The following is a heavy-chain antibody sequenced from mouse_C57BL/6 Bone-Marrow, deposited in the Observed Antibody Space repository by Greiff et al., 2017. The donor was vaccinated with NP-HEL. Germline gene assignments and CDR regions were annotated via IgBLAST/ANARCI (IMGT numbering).Heavy chain of an antibody. D-gene: IGHD1-1*01. CDR1: GFNIKDYY. J-gene: IGHJ4*01. V-gene: IGHV14-2*01. CDR2: IDPEDGET. CDR3: ARVGFYYGSSEDYYAMDY. Sequence: VQLKESGAELVKPGASVKLSCTASGFNIKDYYMHWVKQRTEQGLEWIGRIDPEDGETKYAPKFQGKATITADTSSNTAYLQLSSLTSEDTAVYYCARVGFYYGSSEDYYAMDYWGQGTSVTVSS.